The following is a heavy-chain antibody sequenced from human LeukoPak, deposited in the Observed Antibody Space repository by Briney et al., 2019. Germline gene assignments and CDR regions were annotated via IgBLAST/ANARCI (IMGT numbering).Heavy chain of an antibody. D-gene: IGHD3-10*01. CDR3: ARESPYYYGPGTHYYFGY. CDR2: INPNSGGT. V-gene: IGHV1-2*02. J-gene: IGHJ4*02. Sequence: GASVKVSCKASGYTFTGYSMHWVRQAPGQGLEWMGWINPNSGGTDFAQKFQGRVTMTRDTSISTVYMELSSLKSDDTAVYYCARESPYYYGPGTHYYFGYWGQGTLVTVSS. CDR1: GYTFTGYS.